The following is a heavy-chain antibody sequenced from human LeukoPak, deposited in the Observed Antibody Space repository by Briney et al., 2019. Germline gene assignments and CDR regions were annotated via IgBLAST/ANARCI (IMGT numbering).Heavy chain of an antibody. Sequence: GGSLRLSCAASGFTFDNYAMNWVRQAPGKGLEWVSAISGSGGNTYYADSVKGRFTISRDNSKNTLYLQINSLRAEDTAVYYCAKGGNTMVRGLITYWGQGTLVTVSS. V-gene: IGHV3-23*01. CDR2: ISGSGGNT. J-gene: IGHJ4*02. D-gene: IGHD3-10*01. CDR1: GFTFDNYA. CDR3: AKGGNTMVRGLITY.